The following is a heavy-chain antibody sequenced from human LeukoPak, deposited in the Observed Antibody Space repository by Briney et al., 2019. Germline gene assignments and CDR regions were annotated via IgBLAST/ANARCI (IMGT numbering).Heavy chain of an antibody. V-gene: IGHV1-2*06. Sequence: ASVNVSCKASGYTFTGYYMHWVRQAPGQGLEWMGRINPNSGGTNYAQKFQGRVTMTRDTSISTAYMELSRLRSDDTAVYYCARQVYYYDSSGYPYFDYWGQGTLVTVSS. CDR3: ARQVYYYDSSGYPYFDY. CDR1: GYTFTGYY. D-gene: IGHD3-22*01. CDR2: INPNSGGT. J-gene: IGHJ4*02.